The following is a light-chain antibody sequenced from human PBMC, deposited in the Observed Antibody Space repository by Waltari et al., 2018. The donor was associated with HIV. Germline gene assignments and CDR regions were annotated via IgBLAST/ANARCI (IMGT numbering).Light chain of an antibody. CDR3: SSYTATTAIL. CDR1: NSDVGAYNY. Sequence: QSVLTQPASVSGSPGPSITLSCTGTNSDVGAYNYVPWYQQHPGNAPKLLIYEVTHRPSGISSRFSGFKSGNTASMTISGLQAEDEADYYCSSYTATTAILFGGGTKVTVL. CDR2: EVT. J-gene: IGLJ3*02. V-gene: IGLV2-14*01.